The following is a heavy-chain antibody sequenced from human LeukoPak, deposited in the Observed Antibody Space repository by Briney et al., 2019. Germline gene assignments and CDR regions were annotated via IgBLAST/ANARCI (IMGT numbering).Heavy chain of an antibody. D-gene: IGHD1-26*01. CDR1: GYTFTGYY. Sequence: ASVKVSCKASGYTFTGYYMHWVRQAPGQGLEWMGWINPNSGGTNYAQKFQGRVTMTRDTSISTAYMELSRLRSDDTAVYYCARDRGILVGATRFDPWGQGTLVTVSS. CDR3: ARDRGILVGATRFDP. J-gene: IGHJ5*02. V-gene: IGHV1-2*02. CDR2: INPNSGGT.